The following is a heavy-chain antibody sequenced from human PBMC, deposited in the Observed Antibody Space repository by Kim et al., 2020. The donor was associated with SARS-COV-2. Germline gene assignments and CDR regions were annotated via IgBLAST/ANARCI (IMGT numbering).Heavy chain of an antibody. Sequence: LKSRVTIAVDTSKNQFSLKLSSVTAADTAVYYCARLVYYDFWSGGDAFDIWGQGTMVTVSS. D-gene: IGHD3-3*01. V-gene: IGHV4-39*01. J-gene: IGHJ3*02. CDR3: ARLVYYDFWSGGDAFDI.